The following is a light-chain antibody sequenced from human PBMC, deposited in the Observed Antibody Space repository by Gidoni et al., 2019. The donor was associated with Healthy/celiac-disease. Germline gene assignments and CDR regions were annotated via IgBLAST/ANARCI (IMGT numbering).Light chain of an antibody. CDR1: QSVSSSY. V-gene: IGKV3-20*01. CDR2: GAS. J-gene: IGKJ1*01. Sequence: EIVLTQSPGTLSLSPGERATLPCRASQSVSSSYLAWYQQKPGQAPRLLIDGASSRATGIPDRFSGSGSGTDFTLTISRLEPEDFAGYYCQQYGSSPPVPFGQGTKVEIK. CDR3: QQYGSSPPVP.